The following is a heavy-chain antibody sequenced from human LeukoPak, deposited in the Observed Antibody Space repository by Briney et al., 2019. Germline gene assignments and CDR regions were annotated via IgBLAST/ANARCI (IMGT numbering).Heavy chain of an antibody. CDR1: GGSISSYY. CDR3: ARDRGSYYDYVWGSYSFDI. V-gene: IGHV4-59*01. D-gene: IGHD3-16*01. J-gene: IGHJ3*02. Sequence: SETLSLTCTVSGGSISSYYWSWIRQPPGKGLEWIGYIYYSGGTNYNPSLKSRVTISVDTSKNQFSLKLSSVTAADPAVYYCARDRGSYYDYVWGSYSFDIWGQGTMVTVSS. CDR2: IYYSGGT.